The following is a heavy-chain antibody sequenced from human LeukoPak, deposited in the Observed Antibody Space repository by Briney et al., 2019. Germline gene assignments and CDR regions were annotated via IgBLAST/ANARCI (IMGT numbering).Heavy chain of an antibody. CDR2: INHSGST. CDR3: AREAVETATMKSMGFDY. D-gene: IGHD5-24*01. Sequence: SETLSLTCAVYGGSFSGYYWSWIRQPPGKGLEWIGEINHSGSTNYNPSLKSRVTISVDTSKSQFSLKLSSVTAADTAVYYCAREAVETATMKSMGFDYWGQGTLVTVSS. J-gene: IGHJ4*02. V-gene: IGHV4-34*01. CDR1: GGSFSGYY.